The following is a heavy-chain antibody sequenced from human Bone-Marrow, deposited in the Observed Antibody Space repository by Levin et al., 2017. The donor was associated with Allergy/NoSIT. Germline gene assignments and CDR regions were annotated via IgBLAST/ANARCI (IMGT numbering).Heavy chain of an antibody. Sequence: SETLSLTCNVSGVSINNYFWSWIRQPPGKGLEWIGYINSTASSSYNPSLKNRVTMSIETSKNQVSLKLRSVTAADTAVYYCARAGDWESSVWYGTKDYAMEFWGQGTTVTVSS. J-gene: IGHJ6*02. CDR3: ARAGDWESSVWYGTKDYAMEF. V-gene: IGHV4-59*01. D-gene: IGHD6-19*01. CDR2: INSTASS. CDR1: GVSINNYF.